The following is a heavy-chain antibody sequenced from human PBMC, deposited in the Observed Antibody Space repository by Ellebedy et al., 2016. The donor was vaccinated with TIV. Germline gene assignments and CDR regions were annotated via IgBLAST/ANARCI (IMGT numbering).Heavy chain of an antibody. CDR2: IYYSGST. CDR1: GGSISSYY. CDR3: AGEYYDSSGYYVDY. V-gene: IGHV4-39*07. D-gene: IGHD3-22*01. J-gene: IGHJ4*02. Sequence: MPSETLSLTCTVSGGSISSYYWGWIRQPPGKGLEWIGSIYYSGSTYYNPSLKSRVTISVATSKNQFSLKLSSVTAADTAVYYCAGEYYDSSGYYVDYWGQGTLVTVSS.